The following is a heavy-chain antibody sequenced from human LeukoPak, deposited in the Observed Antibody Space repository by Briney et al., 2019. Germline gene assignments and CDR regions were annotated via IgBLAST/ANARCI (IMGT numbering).Heavy chain of an antibody. Sequence: GRPLRLSCAASGFTFSSYGMHWVRQAPGKGLEWVAVIWYDGSNKYYADSVKGRFTISRDNSKNTLYLQMNSLRAEDTAVYYCAKDLDYGDYAQGDLDYWGQGTLVTVSS. CDR2: IWYDGSNK. D-gene: IGHD4-17*01. CDR1: GFTFSSYG. J-gene: IGHJ4*02. CDR3: AKDLDYGDYAQGDLDY. V-gene: IGHV3-33*06.